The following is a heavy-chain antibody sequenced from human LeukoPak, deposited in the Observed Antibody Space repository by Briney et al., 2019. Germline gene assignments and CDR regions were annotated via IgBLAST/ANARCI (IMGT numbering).Heavy chain of an antibody. D-gene: IGHD6-19*01. CDR2: IWHDGSNQ. V-gene: IGHV3-33*08. CDR3: ARDRGPGGLAGTYY. Sequence: GGSLRLSCAASGFSVSNNYMSWVRQAPGKGLEWVAVIWHDGSNQTYTDSVKGRFTISRDNSKNTLDLHMNSLRAEDTAMYYCARDRGPGGLAGTYYWGQGTLVTVSS. J-gene: IGHJ4*02. CDR1: GFSVSNNY.